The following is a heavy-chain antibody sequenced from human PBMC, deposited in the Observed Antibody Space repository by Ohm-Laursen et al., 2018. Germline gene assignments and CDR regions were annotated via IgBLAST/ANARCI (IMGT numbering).Heavy chain of an antibody. CDR3: ARGRGYSYDYFTY. Sequence: SETLSLTCSVSGDSISAHYWSWIRQPPGKGLEWIGYIHHTGYTTYNPSLKSRVTISVDTSKKQVSLKLTSVTAADTAVYYCARGRGYSYDYFTYWGQGTLVTVSS. J-gene: IGHJ4*02. CDR1: GDSISAHY. D-gene: IGHD5-18*01. V-gene: IGHV4-59*11. CDR2: IHHTGYT.